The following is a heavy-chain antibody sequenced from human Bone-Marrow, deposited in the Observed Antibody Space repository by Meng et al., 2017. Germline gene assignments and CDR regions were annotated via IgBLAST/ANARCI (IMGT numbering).Heavy chain of an antibody. CDR3: ARVLGYCSSTSCRPDDY. Sequence: SETLSLTCTVSGGSISSSSYFWGWIRHPPGKGLEWIGSIYYSGSTYYNPSLKSRVTISVDTSKNQFPLKLSSVTAADTAMYYCARVLGYCSSTSCRPDDYWGQGTMVTVSS. J-gene: IGHJ4*02. CDR2: IYYSGST. CDR1: GGSISSSSYF. D-gene: IGHD2-2*01. V-gene: IGHV4-39*06.